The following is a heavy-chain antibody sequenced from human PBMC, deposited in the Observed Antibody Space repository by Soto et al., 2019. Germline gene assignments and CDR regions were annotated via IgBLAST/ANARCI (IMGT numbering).Heavy chain of an antibody. V-gene: IGHV1-3*01. CDR1: GYTFTSYA. CDR2: INAGNGNT. Sequence: ASVKVSCKASGYTFTSYAMHWVRQAPGQRLEWMGWINAGNGNTKYSQKFQGRVTITRDTSASTAYMELSSLRSEDTAVYYCARGPDYFSGGSCQGATFDYWGQGTLVTVSS. CDR3: ARGPDYFSGGSCQGATFDY. J-gene: IGHJ4*02. D-gene: IGHD2-15*01.